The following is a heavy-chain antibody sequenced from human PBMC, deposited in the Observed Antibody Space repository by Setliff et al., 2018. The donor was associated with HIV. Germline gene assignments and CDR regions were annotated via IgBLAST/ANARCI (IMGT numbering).Heavy chain of an antibody. CDR1: GVPISSYY. J-gene: IGHJ4*02. CDR3: ARGDSGSYYTY. V-gene: IGHV4-4*07. Sequence: SETLSLTCTVSGVPISSYYWSWIRQPAGKGLEWIGRIYSSGSTNYNPSLKSRVTMSVDTSKHQFSLKLSSVTAADTAVYYCARGDSGSYYTYWGQGTLVTVSS. CDR2: IYSSGST. D-gene: IGHD1-26*01.